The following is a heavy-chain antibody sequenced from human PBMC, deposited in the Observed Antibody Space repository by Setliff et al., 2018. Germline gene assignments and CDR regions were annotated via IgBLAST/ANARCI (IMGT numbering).Heavy chain of an antibody. D-gene: IGHD3-10*01. J-gene: IGHJ4*02. CDR2: IDWDDAK. CDR3: ARINMVRGVPPHLDY. V-gene: IGHV2-70*11. Sequence: SGPTLVNPTQTLTLTCAFSGFSLTASGMCATWIRQPPGKTLEWLARIDWDDAKYYRTSLKTRLTISKDTSKNQVVLTMTNMDPVDTATYYCARINMVRGVPPHLDYWGQGTLVTVSS. CDR1: GFSLTASGMC.